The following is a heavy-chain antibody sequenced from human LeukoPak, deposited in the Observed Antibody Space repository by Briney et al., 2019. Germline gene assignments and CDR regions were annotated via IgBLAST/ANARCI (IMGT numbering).Heavy chain of an antibody. V-gene: IGHV1-46*01. Sequence: ALVKASYKAAGYIFTTYFMHGLPQAATHGVEWRGIMKPSRGSASYAQKFRGRVTMARDTTTRTVYRELSSLRSEDTAVYYCAREGDGDSFDYWGQGTLVSVSS. CDR2: MKPSRGSA. CDR3: AREGDGDSFDY. CDR1: GYIFTTYF. J-gene: IGHJ4*02. D-gene: IGHD4-17*01.